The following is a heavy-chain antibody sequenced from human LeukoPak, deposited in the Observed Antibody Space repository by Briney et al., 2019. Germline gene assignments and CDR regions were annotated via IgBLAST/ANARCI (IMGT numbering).Heavy chain of an antibody. CDR1: GFTFSSYS. CDR2: ISSSSSYI. CDR3: ARDSTPPTYYYDSKVPYYFDY. J-gene: IGHJ4*02. Sequence: GGSLRLSCAASGFTFSSYSMNWVRQAPGKGLEWVSSISSSSSYIYYADSVKGRFTISRDNAKNSLYLQMNSLRAEDTGVYYCARDSTPPTYYYDSKVPYYFDYWGQGTLVTVSS. V-gene: IGHV3-21*01. D-gene: IGHD3-22*01.